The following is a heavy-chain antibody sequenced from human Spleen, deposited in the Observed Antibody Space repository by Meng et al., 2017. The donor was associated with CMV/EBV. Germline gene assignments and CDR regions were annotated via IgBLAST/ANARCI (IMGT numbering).Heavy chain of an antibody. J-gene: IGHJ4*02. V-gene: IGHV1-2*02. CDR2: INPKSGGT. Sequence: ASVKVSCKASAYTFTDYDIHWVRQAPGQGLEWMGWINPKSGGTNYAQKFQRSVTLTRDTSIGTAYLELSSLRSDDTAVYYCARDPRDHYDFWSGYYVDYWGQGTLVTVSS. CDR1: AYTFTDYD. D-gene: IGHD3-3*01. CDR3: ARDPRDHYDFWSGYYVDY.